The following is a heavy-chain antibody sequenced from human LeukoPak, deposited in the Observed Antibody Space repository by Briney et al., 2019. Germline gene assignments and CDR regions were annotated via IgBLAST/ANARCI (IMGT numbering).Heavy chain of an antibody. V-gene: IGHV3-49*03. CDR1: GFTFGDYA. Sequence: GGSLRLSCTASGFTFGDYAMSWFRQAPGKGLEWVGFIRSKAYGGTTEYAASVKGRFTISRDDSKSIAYLQMNSLKTEDTAVYYCTRDPTSHSVEMATTAHFDYWGQGTLVTVSS. D-gene: IGHD5-24*01. CDR2: IRSKAYGGTT. CDR3: TRDPTSHSVEMATTAHFDY. J-gene: IGHJ4*02.